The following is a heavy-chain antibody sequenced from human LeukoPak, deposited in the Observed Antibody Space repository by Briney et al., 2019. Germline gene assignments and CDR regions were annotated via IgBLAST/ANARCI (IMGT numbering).Heavy chain of an antibody. D-gene: IGHD2-15*01. CDR1: GFTFSSYG. V-gene: IGHV3-30*02. CDR2: IRYDGSNK. Sequence: PGGSLRLSCAASGFTFSSYGMHWVRQAPGKGLEWVAFIRYDGSNKYYADSVKGRFTISRDYAKNTLYLQMNYLRVEDTAVYYCAKSKEDCCGSFDPWGQGTLVTVSS. J-gene: IGHJ5*02. CDR3: AKSKEDCCGSFDP.